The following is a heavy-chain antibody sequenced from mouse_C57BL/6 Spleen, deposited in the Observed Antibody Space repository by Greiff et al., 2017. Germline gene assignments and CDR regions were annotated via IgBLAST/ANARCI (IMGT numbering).Heavy chain of an antibody. CDR1: GFTFSDYG. V-gene: IGHV5-17*01. Sequence: EVQLQQSGGGLVKPGGSLKLSCAASGFTFSDYGMHWVRQAPEKGLEWVAYISSGSSTIYYADTVKGRFTISRDNAKNTLFLQMTSLRSEDTAMYYCARYDYDAMDYWGQGTSVTVSS. CDR2: ISSGSSTI. CDR3: ARYDYDAMDY. J-gene: IGHJ4*01.